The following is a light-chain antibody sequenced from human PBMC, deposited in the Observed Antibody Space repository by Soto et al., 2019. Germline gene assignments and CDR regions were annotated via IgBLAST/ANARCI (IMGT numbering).Light chain of an antibody. CDR3: QTWGTGVV. CDR1: SGHSTYA. J-gene: IGLJ2*01. CDR2: LNSDGSH. Sequence: QLVLTQSPSASASLGASVNLTCTLTSGHSTYAIAWHQQQPEKGPRYLMKLNSDGSHNKGDGIPDRFSGSSSGAERYLSISSLQSEDEADYYCQTWGTGVVFGGGTKLTV. V-gene: IGLV4-69*01.